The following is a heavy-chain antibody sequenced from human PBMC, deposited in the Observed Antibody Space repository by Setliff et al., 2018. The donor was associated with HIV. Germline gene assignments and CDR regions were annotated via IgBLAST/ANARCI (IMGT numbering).Heavy chain of an antibody. J-gene: IGHJ3*01. CDR1: GGSISSHY. D-gene: IGHD3-3*01. V-gene: IGHV4-59*11. CDR2: IYYSGST. CDR3: ARVRGYNFWSCSYSLPASDAFDV. Sequence: SETLSLTCTVSGGSISSHYWSWIRQPPGKVLEWIGYIYYSGSTNYNPSLKSRVTISVDTSKNQFSLKLSSVTAADTAVYYCARVRGYNFWSCSYSLPASDAFDVWGQGTMVTVSS.